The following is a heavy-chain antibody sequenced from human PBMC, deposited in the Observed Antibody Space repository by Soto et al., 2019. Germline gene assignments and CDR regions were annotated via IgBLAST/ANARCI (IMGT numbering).Heavy chain of an antibody. Sequence: GESLKISCSASGFTFSDYAMHWVRQAPGKGLEYVSSISSKGVTTYHADSVKGRFTISRDNSKKTLYLQMSSLRAEDTAVYYCVKDRAIDYWGQGTLVTVSS. CDR1: GFTFSDYA. V-gene: IGHV3-64D*06. CDR2: ISSKGVTT. J-gene: IGHJ4*02. CDR3: VKDRAIDY. D-gene: IGHD3-10*01.